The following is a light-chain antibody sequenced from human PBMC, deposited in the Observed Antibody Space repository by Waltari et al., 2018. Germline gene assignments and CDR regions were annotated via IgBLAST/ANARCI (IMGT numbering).Light chain of an antibody. Sequence: QSVLTQPPSVSGAPGQRVTISFTGSSSNIGAGYDVHWYQQLPGTAPKLLIYGNSRWPSGGPDRFSGSKAGTSASLAITGLQAEDEADYYCQSYDSSLSGSVFGGGTKLTVL. CDR3: QSYDSSLSGSV. V-gene: IGLV1-40*01. J-gene: IGLJ2*01. CDR2: GNS. CDR1: SSNIGAGYD.